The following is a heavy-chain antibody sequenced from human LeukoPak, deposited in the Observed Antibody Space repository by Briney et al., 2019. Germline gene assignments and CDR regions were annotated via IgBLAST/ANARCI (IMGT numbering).Heavy chain of an antibody. D-gene: IGHD1-1*01. Sequence: PGGSLRLSCAASGFTFNNYPMSWVRQAPGKGLEWVSAISDNGGDTKYADSVKGRFTISRDNSRKTLYLQMNSVRVEDTAIYYCGRDWKLDYWGQGTLVTASS. V-gene: IGHV3-23*01. CDR1: GFTFNNYP. J-gene: IGHJ4*02. CDR3: GRDWKLDY. CDR2: ISDNGGDT.